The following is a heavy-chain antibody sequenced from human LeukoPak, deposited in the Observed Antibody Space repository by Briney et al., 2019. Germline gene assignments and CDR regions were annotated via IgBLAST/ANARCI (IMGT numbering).Heavy chain of an antibody. CDR2: ITYNGGNK. Sequence: GGSLRLSCAASGLTFSSYAMHWVRQAPGKGLEWVAVITYNGGNKYYADSVKGRFTISRDNSKNMMYLQMNSLRVEDAAVYYCARDLRLGDRLSFDFWGQGTLVTVSS. V-gene: IGHV3-30-3*01. CDR1: GLTFSSYA. D-gene: IGHD3-16*01. J-gene: IGHJ4*02. CDR3: ARDLRLGDRLSFDF.